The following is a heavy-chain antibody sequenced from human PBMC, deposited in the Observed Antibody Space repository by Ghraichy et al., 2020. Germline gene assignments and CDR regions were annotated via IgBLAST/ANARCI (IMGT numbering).Heavy chain of an antibody. J-gene: IGHJ3*02. CDR1: GYTFTSYG. CDR3: ARDGVVVAAGVNAFDI. V-gene: IGHV1-18*04. CDR2: ISAYNGNT. D-gene: IGHD2-15*01. Sequence: ASVKVSCKASGYTFTSYGISWVRQAPGQGLEWMGWISAYNGNTNYAQKLQGRVTMTTDTSTSTAYMELRSLRSDDTTVYYCARDGVVVAAGVNAFDIWGQGTMVTVSS.